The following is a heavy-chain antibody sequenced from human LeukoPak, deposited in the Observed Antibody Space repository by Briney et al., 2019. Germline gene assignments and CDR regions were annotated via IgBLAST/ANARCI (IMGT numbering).Heavy chain of an antibody. CDR1: GGSISSGGYY. CDR3: ARTYKTRTDIVATINNWFDP. J-gene: IGHJ5*02. CDR2: IYYSGST. Sequence: SQTLSLTCTVSGGSISSGGYYWSWIRQHPGKGLEWIGYIYYSGSTYHNPSLKSRVTISVDTSKNQFSLKLSSVTAADTAVYYCARTYKTRTDIVATINNWFDPWGQGTLVTVSS. V-gene: IGHV4-31*03. D-gene: IGHD5-12*01.